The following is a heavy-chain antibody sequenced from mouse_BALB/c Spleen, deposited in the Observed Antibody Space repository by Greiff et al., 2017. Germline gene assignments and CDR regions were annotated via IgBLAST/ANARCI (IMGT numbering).Heavy chain of an antibody. CDR3: ARHNPDY. Sequence: DVKLVESGGGLVKPGGSLKLSCAASGFAFSSYDMSWVRQTPEKRLEWVAYISSGGGSTYYPDTVKGRFTISRDNAKNTLYLQMSSLKSEDTAMYYCARHNPDYWGQGTTLTVSS. CDR1: GFAFSSYD. CDR2: ISSGGGST. J-gene: IGHJ2*01. V-gene: IGHV5-12-1*01.